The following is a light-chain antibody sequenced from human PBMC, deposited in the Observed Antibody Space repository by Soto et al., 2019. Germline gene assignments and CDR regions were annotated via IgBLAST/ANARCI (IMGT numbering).Light chain of an antibody. CDR3: QRDDNSYWT. Sequence: DIVLTQSPGTLSLSPGDRATLSCRASQSDGSNYLAWYQQKPGQAPRLLIYGTSSRAAGIPDRFTGSGSGTDFTLTISRLEPEDFEVYYCQRDDNSYWTFGTGTKADI. CDR1: QSDGSNY. CDR2: GTS. V-gene: IGKV3-20*01. J-gene: IGKJ1*01.